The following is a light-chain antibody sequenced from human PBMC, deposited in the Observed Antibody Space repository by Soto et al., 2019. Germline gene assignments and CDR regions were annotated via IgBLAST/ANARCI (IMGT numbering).Light chain of an antibody. CDR2: DAS. J-gene: IGKJ5*01. V-gene: IGKV3D-15*01. CDR1: QNVSRF. Sequence: EIVLTQSPATLSLSPGEGATLSCRASQNVSRFLAWYQRRPGQAPRLLIYDASNRASGIPARFTGSGSGTEFTLTITSLQSEDFAVYYCQQYYNWPPITFGQGTRLEIK. CDR3: QQYYNWPPIT.